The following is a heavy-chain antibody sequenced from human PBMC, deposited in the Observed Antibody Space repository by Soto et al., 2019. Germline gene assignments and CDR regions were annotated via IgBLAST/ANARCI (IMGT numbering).Heavy chain of an antibody. CDR2: IYYSGIT. V-gene: IGHV4-59*01. J-gene: IGHJ6*02. CDR1: GGSISSYY. CDR3: ARYKSNYYYGMDV. Sequence: SETLSLTCTVSGGSISSYYWSWIRQPPEKGLKKIRYIYYSGITNYNPSLKSRVTISVDTSKNQFSLKLSSVTAADTAVYYCARYKSNYYYGMDVWGQGTRVTVSS. D-gene: IGHD1-20*01.